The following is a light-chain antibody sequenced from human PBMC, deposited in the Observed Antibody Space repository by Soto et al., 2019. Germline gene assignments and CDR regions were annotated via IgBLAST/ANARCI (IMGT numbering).Light chain of an antibody. CDR1: QSISSW. Sequence: DIKMTQSPSTLSASVGDRVTITCRASQSISSWLAWYQQKPGKAPKLLIYKASSLESGVPSRFSGSGSGTEFTLTISCLQPDDFAIYYCQQYSTYTPRTFGQGTKVDIK. CDR2: KAS. J-gene: IGKJ1*01. CDR3: QQYSTYTPRT. V-gene: IGKV1-5*03.